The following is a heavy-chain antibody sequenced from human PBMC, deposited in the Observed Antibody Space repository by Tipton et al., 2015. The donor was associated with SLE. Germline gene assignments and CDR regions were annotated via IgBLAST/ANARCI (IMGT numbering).Heavy chain of an antibody. V-gene: IGHV4-59*08. Sequence: LRLSCTVSGGSISSHYWSWIRQPPGQGLEWIGYIYYSGSTNYNPSLKSRVTISVDTSKNQFSLKLSSVTAADTAVYYCASGGYGSGSHYLGGWFDPWGRGTLVTVSS. J-gene: IGHJ5*02. D-gene: IGHD3-10*01. CDR1: GGSISSHY. CDR2: IYYSGST. CDR3: ASGGYGSGSHYLGGWFDP.